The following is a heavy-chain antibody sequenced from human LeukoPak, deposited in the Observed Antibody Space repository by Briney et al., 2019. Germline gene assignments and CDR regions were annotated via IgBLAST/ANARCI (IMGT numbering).Heavy chain of an antibody. CDR1: GGSFSSHY. CDR2: IYYTRNT. J-gene: IGHJ5*02. V-gene: IGHV4-59*11. D-gene: IGHD3-16*01. Sequence: SETLSLTCTVSGGSFSSHYWSWIRQPPGKGLEWIGYIYYTRNTDYNPSLKSRLTISIDSSKTQASLKLLSVTAADTAVYFCARAQHSHWGQPAPGGQGTSVTVSA. CDR3: ARAQHSHWGQPAP.